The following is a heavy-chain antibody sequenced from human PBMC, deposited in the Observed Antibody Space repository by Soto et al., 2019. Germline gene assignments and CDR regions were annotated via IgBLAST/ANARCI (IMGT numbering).Heavy chain of an antibody. Sequence: PGGSLRLSCAASGFTSSSYAMNWVRQVPGKGPEWVSRINDDGSSTNYADSVKGRFTISRDNAKNTLYLQMNDLRAEDTAVYYCTRGHRSTSTGTGAFWGQGTLVTVSS. J-gene: IGHJ4*02. CDR3: TRGHRSTSTGTGAF. D-gene: IGHD1-1*01. V-gene: IGHV3-74*01. CDR1: GFTSSSYA. CDR2: INDDGSST.